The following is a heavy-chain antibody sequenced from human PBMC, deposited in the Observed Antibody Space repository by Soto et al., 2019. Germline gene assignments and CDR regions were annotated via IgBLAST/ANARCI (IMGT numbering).Heavy chain of an antibody. CDR2: IKSKSDGGTT. D-gene: IGHD3-22*01. J-gene: IGHJ4*02. CDR1: GFTFSNAW. V-gene: IGHV3-15*01. Sequence: EVQLVESGGGLVKPGGALRLSCAASGFTFSNAWMSWVRQAPGKGLEWVGRIKSKSDGGTTDYAAPVKGRFTISRDDSKNTLYLQMSSLKTEDTAVYYCTTDPVGYDSSGYLFDYWGQGTLVTVSS. CDR3: TTDPVGYDSSGYLFDY.